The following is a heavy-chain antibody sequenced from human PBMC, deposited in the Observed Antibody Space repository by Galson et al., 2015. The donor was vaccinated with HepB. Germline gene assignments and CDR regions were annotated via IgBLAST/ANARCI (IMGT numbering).Heavy chain of an antibody. D-gene: IGHD6-19*01. Sequence: SVKVSCKASGYTFTGYYMHWVRQAPGQGLEWMGRINPNSGGTNYAQKFQGRVTMTRDTSISTAYMELSRLRSDDTAVYYCARGGMWQWLVLEGEYFQHWGQGTLVTVSS. CDR2: INPNSGGT. CDR3: ARGGMWQWLVLEGEYFQH. CDR1: GYTFTGYY. V-gene: IGHV1-2*06. J-gene: IGHJ1*01.